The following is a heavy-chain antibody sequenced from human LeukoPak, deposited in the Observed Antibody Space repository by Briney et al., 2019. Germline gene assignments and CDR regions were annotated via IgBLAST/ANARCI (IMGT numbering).Heavy chain of an antibody. D-gene: IGHD3-10*01. CDR2: ISGSGGST. J-gene: IGHJ3*01. V-gene: IGHV3-23*01. Sequence: PGGSLRLSCTASGFTFSDCAMSWVRQAPGKGPEWVSGISGSGGSTYYADSVKGRLTISRDNANNALYLQMSSLRAEDTATYYCAKARGASLSAFDVWGQGRVVTVSS. CDR1: GFTFSDCA. CDR3: AKARGASLSAFDV.